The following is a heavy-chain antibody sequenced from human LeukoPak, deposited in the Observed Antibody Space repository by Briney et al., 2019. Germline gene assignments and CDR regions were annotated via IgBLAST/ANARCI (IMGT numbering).Heavy chain of an antibody. CDR3: ARDSYGYNWFDP. V-gene: IGHV1-46*01. CDR1: GYTFTSYY. Sequence: ASVKVSCKASGYTFTSYYMHWVRQAPGQGLEWMGIINPSGGSTSYAQKFQGRVTMTRDTSTSTVYMELSSLRPEDTAVYYCARDSYGYNWFDPWGQGTLVTVSS. D-gene: IGHD5-18*01. CDR2: INPSGGST. J-gene: IGHJ5*02.